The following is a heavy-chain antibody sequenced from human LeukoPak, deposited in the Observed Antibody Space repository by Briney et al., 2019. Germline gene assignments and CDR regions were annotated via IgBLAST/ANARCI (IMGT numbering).Heavy chain of an antibody. Sequence: ASVKVSCKASGYTFTSYGISWVRQAPGQGLEWMGWINPNSGGTNYAQKFQGRVTMTRDTSISTAYMELSRLRSDDTAVYYCARAITMIVVVQGSWFDPWGQGTLVTVSS. V-gene: IGHV1-2*02. CDR1: GYTFTSYG. D-gene: IGHD3-22*01. CDR2: INPNSGGT. CDR3: ARAITMIVVVQGSWFDP. J-gene: IGHJ5*02.